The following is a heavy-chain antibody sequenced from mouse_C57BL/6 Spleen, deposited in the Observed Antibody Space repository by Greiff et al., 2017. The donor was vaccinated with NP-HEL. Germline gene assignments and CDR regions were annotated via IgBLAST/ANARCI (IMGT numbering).Heavy chain of an antibody. CDR1: GYTFTSYW. CDR2: VYPGSGSP. D-gene: IGHD2-4*01. V-gene: IGHV1-55*01. CDR3: AREGDYDWFAY. J-gene: IGHJ3*01. Sequence: VQLVESGAELVKPGASVKLSCKASGYTFTSYWITWVKQRPGQGLVWIGDVYPGSGSPNYNEKFKSKATLSVDTSSSTAYMQLSSLTSEDSAGYYCAREGDYDWFAYWGQGTLGTVSA.